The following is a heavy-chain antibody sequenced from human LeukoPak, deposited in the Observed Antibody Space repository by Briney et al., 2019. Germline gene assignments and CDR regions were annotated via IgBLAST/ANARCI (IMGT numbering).Heavy chain of an antibody. Sequence: GGSLRLSCAASGFTFDDYAMHWVRQAPGKGLEWVSGISWNSGSIGYADSVKGRFTISRDNAKNSLYLQMNSLRTEDTALYYCAKDRAAMVPTAAILDSWGQGTQVIVSS. CDR2: ISWNSGSI. CDR3: AKDRAAMVPTAAILDS. D-gene: IGHD2-2*02. J-gene: IGHJ4*02. CDR1: GFTFDDYA. V-gene: IGHV3-9*01.